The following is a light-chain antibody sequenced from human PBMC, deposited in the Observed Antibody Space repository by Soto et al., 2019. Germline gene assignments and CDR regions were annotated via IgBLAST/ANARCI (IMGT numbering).Light chain of an antibody. CDR2: ENN. J-gene: IGLJ1*01. V-gene: IGLV1-40*01. CDR1: SSNIGAGYE. Sequence: QSVRTQPPSVSEAPGQRVTISCTGSSSNIGAGYEAHWYQQVPGTAPKLLIYENNNRPSGVPDRFSGSKSGTSASLAITGLQAEDEAEYYCQSYDSSLSVYVFGTGTKVTGL. CDR3: QSYDSSLSVYV.